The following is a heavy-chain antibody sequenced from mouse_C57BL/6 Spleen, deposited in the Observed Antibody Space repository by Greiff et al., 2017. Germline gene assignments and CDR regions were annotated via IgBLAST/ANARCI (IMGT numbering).Heavy chain of an antibody. CDR3: ARQANWDAAWFAY. CDR1: GYTFTSYW. J-gene: IGHJ3*01. Sequence: QVQLQQPGAELVKPGASVKLSCKASGYTFTSYWMHWVKQRPGQGLEWIGMIHPNSGSTNYNEKFKSKATLTVDKSSSTAYMQLSSLTSEDSAVYYCARQANWDAAWFAYWGQGTLVTVSA. D-gene: IGHD4-1*01. CDR2: IHPNSGST. V-gene: IGHV1-64*01.